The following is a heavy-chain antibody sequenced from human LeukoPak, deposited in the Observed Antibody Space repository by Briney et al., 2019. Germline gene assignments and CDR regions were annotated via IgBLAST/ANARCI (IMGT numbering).Heavy chain of an antibody. Sequence: GGSLRPSCVGSGFRFSSYDMNWVRQAPGRGLEWLSYLTRTSSATWYADSVKGRFTIFRDNAKSSLYLQMNSLRVEDTAVYYCATGGSEYRSDWFDSWGQGILVNVAS. D-gene: IGHD5-18*01. CDR2: LTRTSSAT. J-gene: IGHJ5*01. CDR1: GFRFSSYD. CDR3: ATGGSEYRSDWFDS. V-gene: IGHV3-48*01.